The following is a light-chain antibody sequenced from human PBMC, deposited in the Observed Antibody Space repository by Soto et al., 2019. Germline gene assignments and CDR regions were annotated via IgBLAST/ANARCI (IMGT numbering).Light chain of an antibody. J-gene: IGKJ4*01. CDR3: QQANSFPLT. CDR2: TSS. Sequence: DIQVTQSPSSVSASVGDRVTITCRASQGIAGWLAWYQQAPGKAPKLLIHTSSILQSGVPSRFSGSGSGTDFTLTISSLQPEDFVVYYCQQANSFPLTFGGGTKVEIK. CDR1: QGIAGW. V-gene: IGKV1D-12*01.